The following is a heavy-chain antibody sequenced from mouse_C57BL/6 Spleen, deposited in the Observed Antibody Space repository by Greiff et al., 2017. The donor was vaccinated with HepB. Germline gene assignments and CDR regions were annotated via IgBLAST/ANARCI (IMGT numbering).Heavy chain of an antibody. V-gene: IGHV5-17*01. Sequence: EVMLVESGGGLVKPGGSLKLSCAASGFTFSDYGMHWVRQAPEKGLEWVAYISSGSSTIYYADTVKGRFTMSRDNAKNTLFLQMTRLRSEDTAMYYCARQATTVVGYFDVWGTGTTVTVSS. CDR3: ARQATTVVGYFDV. CDR2: ISSGSSTI. J-gene: IGHJ1*03. D-gene: IGHD1-1*01. CDR1: GFTFSDYG.